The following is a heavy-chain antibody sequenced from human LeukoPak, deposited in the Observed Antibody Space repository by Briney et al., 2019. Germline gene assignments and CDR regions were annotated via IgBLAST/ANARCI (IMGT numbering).Heavy chain of an antibody. V-gene: IGHV4-39*01. J-gene: IGHJ4*02. Sequence: SETLSLTCSVSGGSTSSSSYYWGWIRQPPGKGLEWIGSIYYSGSTYYNSSLKSRVIISVDTSKNQFSLKLSSVTAADTAVYYSARCHCSGGSCYPDYWGQGTLVTVSS. CDR1: GGSTSSSSYY. CDR2: IYYSGST. CDR3: ARCHCSGGSCYPDY. D-gene: IGHD2-15*01.